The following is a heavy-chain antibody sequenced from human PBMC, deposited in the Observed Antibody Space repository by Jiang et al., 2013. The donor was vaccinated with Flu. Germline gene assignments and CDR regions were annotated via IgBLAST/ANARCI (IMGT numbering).Heavy chain of an antibody. CDR2: IYYSGST. CDR3: ARQGDIVVVVAATTFDY. J-gene: IGHJ4*02. D-gene: IGHD2-15*01. V-gene: IGHV4-39*01. Sequence: GPGLVKPSETLSLTCTVSGGSISSSSYYWGWIRQPPGKGLEWIGSIYYSGSTYYNPSLKSRVTISVDTSKNQFSLKLSSVTAADTAVYYCARQGDIVVVVAATTFDYWGQGTLVTVSS. CDR1: GGSISSSSYY.